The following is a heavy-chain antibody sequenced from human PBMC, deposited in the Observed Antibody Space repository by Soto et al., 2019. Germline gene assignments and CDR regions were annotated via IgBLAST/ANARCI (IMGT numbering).Heavy chain of an antibody. CDR2: ISKDGRNE. CDR1: GFTFSSFA. Sequence: VGSLRLSCAASGFTFSSFAMEWVRQAPGKGLEWVAVISKDGRNEYFADSVKGRFTIPRDNSKNTLSLQMISLRDEDTAVYYCAKGPRGVAAADFDYWGQGTLVTVSS. D-gene: IGHD6-13*01. CDR3: AKGPRGVAAADFDY. V-gene: IGHV3-30*18. J-gene: IGHJ4*02.